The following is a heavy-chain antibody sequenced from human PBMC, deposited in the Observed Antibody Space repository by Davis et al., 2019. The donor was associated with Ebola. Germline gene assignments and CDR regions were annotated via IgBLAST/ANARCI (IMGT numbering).Heavy chain of an antibody. CDR1: GFTFDDYA. V-gene: IGHV3-9*01. CDR3: VKDRESNYFDY. J-gene: IGHJ4*02. CDR2: ISWNSGSI. Sequence: GGSLRLSCAASGFTFDDYAMHWVRPAPGKGLEWVSGISWNSGSIGYADSVKGRITISRDNSKNTLYLQMNSLRAEDTAVYYCVKDRESNYFDYWGQGTLVTVSS. D-gene: IGHD1-26*01.